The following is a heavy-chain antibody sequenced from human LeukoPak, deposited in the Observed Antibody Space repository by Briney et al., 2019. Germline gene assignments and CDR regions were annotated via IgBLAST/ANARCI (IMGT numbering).Heavy chain of an antibody. J-gene: IGHJ4*02. V-gene: IGHV3-11*04. CDR2: ISSSGSTI. Sequence: KPGGSLRLSCAVSGFTFSDYYMSWIRQAPGKGLEWVSYISSSGSTIYYAGSVKGRFTLSRDNAKDSLYLQMNSLRAEDTAVYYCARRSSHHSHYFDYWGQGTLVTVSS. D-gene: IGHD3-10*01. CDR3: ARRSSHHSHYFDY. CDR1: GFTFSDYY.